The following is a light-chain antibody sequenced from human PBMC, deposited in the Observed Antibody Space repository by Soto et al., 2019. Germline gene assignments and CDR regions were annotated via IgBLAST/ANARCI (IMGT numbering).Light chain of an antibody. CDR1: QSGLYSSNTKNY. CDR3: QQDYSTPLT. V-gene: IGKV4-1*01. CDR2: WAS. J-gene: IGKJ2*01. Sequence: DIVMTQSPDSLAVSLGERATINCKSSQSGLYSSNTKNYLAWYQQKPGQHPKLLLYWASTRESGVPDRFSGRGSGTDFTLTISSLQDEDVAVYYCQQDYSTPLTFGQGTKLEIK.